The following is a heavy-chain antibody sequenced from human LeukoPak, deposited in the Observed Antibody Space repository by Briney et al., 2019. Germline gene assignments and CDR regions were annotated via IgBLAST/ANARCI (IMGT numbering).Heavy chain of an antibody. V-gene: IGHV1-46*01. CDR3: ARAYYYDSSAYYPGGDY. CDR1: GYTFTNYY. D-gene: IGHD3-22*01. CDR2: INPSGGST. Sequence: ASVKVSCKASGYTFTNYYMYWVRQAPGQGLEWMGIINPSGGSTTYEQKFKGRVTMTRDTSTSTVYMELSSLRSEDTALYYCARAYYYDSSAYYPGGDYWGQGTLVTVSS. J-gene: IGHJ4*02.